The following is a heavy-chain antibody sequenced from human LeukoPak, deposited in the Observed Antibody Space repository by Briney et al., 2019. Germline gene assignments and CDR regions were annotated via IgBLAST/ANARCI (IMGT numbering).Heavy chain of an antibody. J-gene: IGHJ4*02. CDR1: GFTFSSYW. CDR2: ISGSGGST. V-gene: IGHV3-23*01. D-gene: IGHD1-26*01. CDR3: AKSIVGATLFDY. Sequence: GGSLRLSCAASGFTFSSYWMSWVRQAPGKGLEWVSAISGSGGSTYYADSVKGRFTISRDNSKNTLYLQMNSLRAEDTAVYYCAKSIVGATLFDYWGQGTLVTVSS.